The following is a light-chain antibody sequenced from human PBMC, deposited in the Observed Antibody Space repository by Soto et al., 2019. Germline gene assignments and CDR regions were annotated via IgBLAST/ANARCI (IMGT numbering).Light chain of an antibody. CDR1: QSVSSNY. CDR2: DAS. V-gene: IGKV3D-20*01. J-gene: IGKJ2*01. CDR3: QQYGNSPRT. Sequence: EIVLTQSPATLSLSPGERATLSCGASQSVSSNYLAWYQQKPDLAPRLLIYDASSRATGITDRFSGSGSETDFTITISRLEPEDFAVYYCQQYGNSPRTFGQGTKMEIK.